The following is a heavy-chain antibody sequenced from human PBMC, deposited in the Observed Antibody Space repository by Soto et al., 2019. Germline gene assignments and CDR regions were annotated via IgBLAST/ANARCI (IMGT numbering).Heavy chain of an antibody. CDR2: IFSNDEK. D-gene: IGHD6-13*01. Sequence: QVTLKESGPVLVKPTETLTLTCTVSGFSLSNARMGVSWIRQPPGKALEWLAHIFSNDEKSYSTSLKSRLTISKDTSKSQVVLTMTNMDPVDTATYYCARIRGIAAGHDSDYWGQGTLVTVSS. J-gene: IGHJ4*02. V-gene: IGHV2-26*01. CDR1: GFSLSNARMG. CDR3: ARIRGIAAGHDSDY.